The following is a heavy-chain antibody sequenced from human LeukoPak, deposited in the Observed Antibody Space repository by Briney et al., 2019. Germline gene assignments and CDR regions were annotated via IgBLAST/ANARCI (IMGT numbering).Heavy chain of an antibody. CDR3: ASFQYSSSWYYIDY. D-gene: IGHD6-13*01. CDR1: GGSFSGYY. CDR2: INHSGST. J-gene: IGHJ4*02. V-gene: IGHV4-34*01. Sequence: SETLSLTCAVYGGSFSGYYWSWIRQPPGKGLEWIGEINHSGSTNYNPSLKSRVTISVDTSKNQFSLKLSSVTAADTAVYYCASFQYSSSWYYIDYWGQGTLVTVSS.